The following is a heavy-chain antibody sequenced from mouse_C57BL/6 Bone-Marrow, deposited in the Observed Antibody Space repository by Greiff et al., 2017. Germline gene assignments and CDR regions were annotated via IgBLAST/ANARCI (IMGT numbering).Heavy chain of an antibody. CDR1: GYTFTDYY. V-gene: IGHV1-19*01. CDR3: ARLGAYYGSPYWYFDV. CDR2: INPYNGGT. J-gene: IGHJ1*03. Sequence: EVKVVESGPVLVKPGASVKMSCKASGYTFTDYYMNWVKQSHGKSLEWIGVINPYNGGTSYNQKFKGKATLTVDKSSSTAYMELNSLASEDSAVYYCARLGAYYGSPYWYFDVWGTGTTVTVSS. D-gene: IGHD1-1*01.